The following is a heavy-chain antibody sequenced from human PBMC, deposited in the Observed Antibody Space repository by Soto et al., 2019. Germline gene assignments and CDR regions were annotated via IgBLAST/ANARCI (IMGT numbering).Heavy chain of an antibody. J-gene: IGHJ6*02. D-gene: IGHD3-10*01. CDR1: GITFSDCY. CDR3: ARVRFGQWGYAMDV. V-gene: IGHV3-11*01. Sequence: QVQLVESGGGLVKPGGYLRLSCAASGITFSDCYMNWIRQAPGKGLEWVSYMSSSGDSINYAGSVRGRFTVSRDNAKNSLYLQMNSLRAEATAMYYCARVRFGQWGYAMDVWGQGTTVTVSS. CDR2: MSSSGDSI.